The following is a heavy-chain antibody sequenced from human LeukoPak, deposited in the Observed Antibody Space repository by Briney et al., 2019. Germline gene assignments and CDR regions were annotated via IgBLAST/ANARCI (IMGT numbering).Heavy chain of an antibody. CDR3: SRGRSYYDSSGREDY. CDR1: GYTFTSYD. D-gene: IGHD3-22*01. V-gene: IGHV1-8*01. Sequence: ASVEVSCKASGYTFTSYDVNWLRQAPGQGLEWMAWMNPNSGNTGVAQKFQGRITMTRDTSISTAYLELSSLRSEDTAVYYCSRGRSYYDSSGREDYWGQGTLVTVSS. J-gene: IGHJ4*02. CDR2: MNPNSGNT.